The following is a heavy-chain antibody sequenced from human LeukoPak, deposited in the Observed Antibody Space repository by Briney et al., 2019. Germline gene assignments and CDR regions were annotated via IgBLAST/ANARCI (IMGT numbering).Heavy chain of an antibody. CDR1: GGSISSRTYY. J-gene: IGHJ5*02. Sequence: PSETLSLTCTVSGGSISSRTYYWGWIRQPPGKGLGWIGTIYYSGTTYYNPSLKSRVTISLDTSKNQFSLKLSSVTAADTAVYYCARDSGSPQAYNWFDPWGQGTLVTVSS. CDR3: ARDSGSPQAYNWFDP. V-gene: IGHV4-39*07. CDR2: IYYSGTT. D-gene: IGHD6-13*01.